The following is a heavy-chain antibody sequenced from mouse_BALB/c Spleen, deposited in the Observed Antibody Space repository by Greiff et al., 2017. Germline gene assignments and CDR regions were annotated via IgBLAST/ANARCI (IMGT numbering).Heavy chain of an antibody. CDR1: GYSITSDYA. CDR3: ARWRDYDRYFDV. Sequence: EVQLQESGPGLVKPSQSLSLTCTVTGYSITSDYAWNWIRQFPGNKLEWMGYISYSGSTSYNPSLKSRISITRDTSKNQFFLQLNSVTTEDTATYYCARWRDYDRYFDVWGAGTTVTVSS. J-gene: IGHJ1*01. V-gene: IGHV3-2*02. D-gene: IGHD2-4*01. CDR2: ISYSGST.